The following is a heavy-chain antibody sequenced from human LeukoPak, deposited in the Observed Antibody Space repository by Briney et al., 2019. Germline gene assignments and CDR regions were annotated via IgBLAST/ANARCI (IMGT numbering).Heavy chain of an antibody. CDR3: ARERDNSDYDSSGYYDY. D-gene: IGHD3-22*01. V-gene: IGHV4-61*01. J-gene: IGHJ4*02. CDR1: GGSISSSSYY. CDR2: IYYSGST. Sequence: SETLSLTCTVSGGSISSSSYYWGWIRQPPGKGLEWIGYIYYSGSTNYNPSLKSRVTISVDTSKNQFSLKLSSVTAADTAVYYCARERDNSDYDSSGYYDYWGQGTLVTVSS.